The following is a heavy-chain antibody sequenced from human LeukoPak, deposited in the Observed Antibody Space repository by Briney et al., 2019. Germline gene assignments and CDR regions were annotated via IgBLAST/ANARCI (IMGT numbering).Heavy chain of an antibody. D-gene: IGHD3-16*01. CDR2: ISSSSSYI. V-gene: IGHV3-21*01. J-gene: IGHJ4*02. CDR1: GFTFSSYG. Sequence: PGGSLRLSCAASGFTFSSYGMSWVRQAPGKGLEWVSFISSSSSYIYYADSVKGRFTISRDNAKNSLYLQMNSLRAEDTAVYYCAREQRGFDYWGQGTLVTVSS. CDR3: AREQRGFDY.